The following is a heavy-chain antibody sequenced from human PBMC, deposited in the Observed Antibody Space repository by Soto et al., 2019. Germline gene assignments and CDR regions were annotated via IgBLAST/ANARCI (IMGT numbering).Heavy chain of an antibody. CDR1: GFTVSSNY. CDR2: IYSGGST. J-gene: IGHJ4*02. D-gene: IGHD3-3*01. V-gene: IGHV3-53*01. Sequence: GGSLRLSCAASGFTVSSNYMSWVRQAPGKGLEWVSVIYSGGSTYYADSVKGRFTISRDNSKNTLYLQMNSLRAEDTAVYYCARSAFGVVPKPQFDYWGQGTLVTVSS. CDR3: ARSAFGVVPKPQFDY.